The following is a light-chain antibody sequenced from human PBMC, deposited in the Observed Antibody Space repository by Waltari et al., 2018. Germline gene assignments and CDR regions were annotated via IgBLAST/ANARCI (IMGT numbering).Light chain of an antibody. V-gene: IGKV1-39*01. CDR1: QSIVSS. Sequence: DIPMTQSPSSLSASVGDRVITTFRASQSIVSSVNWYQQKPGTAPKLLIYAASSLQSGVPSRFSGSGSGTDFTLAISSLQPEDFVTYYCQQSYSTPRTFGQGTKVEIK. J-gene: IGKJ1*01. CDR3: QQSYSTPRT. CDR2: AAS.